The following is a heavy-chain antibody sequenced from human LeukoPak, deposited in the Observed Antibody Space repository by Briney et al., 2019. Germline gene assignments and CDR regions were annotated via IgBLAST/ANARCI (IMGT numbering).Heavy chain of an antibody. CDR3: ARERQHTNWFDP. CDR2: INHSGST. D-gene: IGHD5-18*01. V-gene: IGHV4-34*01. Sequence: SETLSLTCAVYGGSFSGYYWSWIRQPPGKGLEWIGEINHSGSTNYNPSLKSRVTISVDTSKNQFSLKLSSVTAADTAVYYCARERQHTNWFDPWGQGTLVTVSS. CDR1: GGSFSGYY. J-gene: IGHJ5*02.